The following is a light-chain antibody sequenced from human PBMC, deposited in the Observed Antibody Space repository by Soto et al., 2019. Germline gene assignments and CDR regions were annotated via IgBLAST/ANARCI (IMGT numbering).Light chain of an antibody. CDR3: KQYNSYSGT. CDR2: DAS. V-gene: IGKV1-5*01. CDR1: QSISSW. J-gene: IGKJ1*01. Sequence: DIQMTQSPSTLSASVGDRVTITCRASQSISSWLAWYQQKPGKAPKLLIYDASSLESGVPSRFSGSGSGTEFTLTTISLQPDDFATYYCKQYNSYSGTFGKGTNVEI.